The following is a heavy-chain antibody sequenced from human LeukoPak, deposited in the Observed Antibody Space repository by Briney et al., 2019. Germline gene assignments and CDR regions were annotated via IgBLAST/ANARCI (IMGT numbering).Heavy chain of an antibody. Sequence: GGSLRLSCAASGVTFSSYWMNWARQAPGKELEWVASINHNGNVNYYVGSVKGRFTISRDNAKNSLYLQMSNLRAEGTAVYFCARGGGLDVWGQGATVTVSS. D-gene: IGHD3-16*01. CDR2: INHNGNVN. CDR1: GVTFSSYW. V-gene: IGHV3-7*03. J-gene: IGHJ6*02. CDR3: ARGGGLDV.